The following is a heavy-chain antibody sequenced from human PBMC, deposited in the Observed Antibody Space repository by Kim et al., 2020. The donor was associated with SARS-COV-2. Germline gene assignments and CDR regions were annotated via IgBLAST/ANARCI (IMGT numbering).Heavy chain of an antibody. CDR3: AKGSWELLDY. D-gene: IGHD1-26*01. V-gene: IGHV3-23*01. CDR2: ST. J-gene: IGHJ4*02. Sequence: STYTADSVKGRFTISRDNSKNTLYLEMNSLRAEDTAVYYCAKGSWELLDYWGQGTLVTVSS.